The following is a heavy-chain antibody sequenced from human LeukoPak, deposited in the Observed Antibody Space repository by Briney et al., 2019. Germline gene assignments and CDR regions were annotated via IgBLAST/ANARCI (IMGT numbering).Heavy chain of an antibody. CDR1: GFTFSSYW. J-gene: IGHJ5*02. CDR3: ATVRTDIVVVPAAIRVSRWFDP. Sequence: GGSLRLSCAASGFTFSSYWTSWVRQAPGKGLEWVANIKQDGSEKYYVDSVKGRFTISRDNAKNSLYLQMNSLRAEDTAVYYCATVRTDIVVVPAAIRVSRWFDPWGQGTLVTVSS. V-gene: IGHV3-7*01. D-gene: IGHD2-2*01. CDR2: IKQDGSEK.